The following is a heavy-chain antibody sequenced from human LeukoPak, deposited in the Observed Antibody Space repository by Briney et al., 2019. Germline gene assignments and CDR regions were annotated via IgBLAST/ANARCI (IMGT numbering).Heavy chain of an antibody. J-gene: IGHJ4*02. CDR1: GYIFTGYY. CDR3: ARELWFGEFYFDY. CDR2: INPNSGGT. Sequence: ASVKVSCKASGYIFTGYYMHWMRQAPGQGLEWMGWINPNSGGTNYAQEFQGRVTMTRDTFISTVYMDLSRLRSDDTAVYYCARELWFGEFYFDYWGQGTLVTVSS. D-gene: IGHD3-10*01. V-gene: IGHV1-2*02.